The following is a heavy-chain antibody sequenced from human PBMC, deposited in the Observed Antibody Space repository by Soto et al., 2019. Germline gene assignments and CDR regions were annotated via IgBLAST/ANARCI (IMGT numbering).Heavy chain of an antibody. D-gene: IGHD3-16*01. J-gene: IGHJ4*01. CDR1: GFTFSNYA. V-gene: IGHV3-23*01. CDR2: ISGSGGRS. CDR3: AKADFVWSSEQPYYFDY. Sequence: EVQLLDSGGGLVQPGGSLRLSCAASGFTFSNYAMTWVRQGPGKGLEWVSGISGSGGRSYYADSVKGRFTISRYNSKSTLYLQMNSLKAEDTAVYYCAKADFVWSSEQPYYFDYWGHGTLVTVSS.